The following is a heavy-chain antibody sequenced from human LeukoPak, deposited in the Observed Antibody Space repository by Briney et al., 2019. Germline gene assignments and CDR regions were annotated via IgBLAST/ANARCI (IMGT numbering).Heavy chain of an antibody. Sequence: PSETLSLTCTVSGGSISSSSYYWGWIRQPPGKGLEWIVSIYYSGSTYYNPSLKSRFTISVNTSKNQFSLRLSSVTAADTAVYYCASHITIFGVAAFYYYYMDVWGKGTTVTVSS. J-gene: IGHJ6*03. CDR3: ASHITIFGVAAFYYYYMDV. CDR1: GGSISSSSYY. D-gene: IGHD3-3*01. CDR2: IYYSGST. V-gene: IGHV4-39*01.